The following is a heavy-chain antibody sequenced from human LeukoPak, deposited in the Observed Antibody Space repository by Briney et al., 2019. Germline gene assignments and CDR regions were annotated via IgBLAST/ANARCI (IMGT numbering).Heavy chain of an antibody. V-gene: IGHV1-46*01. D-gene: IGHD6-19*01. CDR2: INPSGGST. CDR1: GYIFTSYN. Sequence: ASVKVSCKASGYIFTSYNIYWVRQAPGQGLGWMGIINPSGGSTNYAQKFQGRATMTRDTSTSTVYMELSSLRSDDTAVYYCARFAVHRRITVAGQFGLDYWGQGTLVSVSS. CDR3: ARFAVHRRITVAGQFGLDY. J-gene: IGHJ4*02.